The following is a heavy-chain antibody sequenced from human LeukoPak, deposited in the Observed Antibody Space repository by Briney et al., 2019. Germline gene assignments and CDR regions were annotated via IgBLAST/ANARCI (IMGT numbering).Heavy chain of an antibody. J-gene: IGHJ4*02. CDR1: GGSISSSSYY. D-gene: IGHD6-13*01. CDR3: ARDEGIAAAGTRAFDY. CDR2: IYYSGST. Sequence: SETLSLTCTVSGGSISSSSYYWGWIRQPPGKGLEWIGSIYYSGSTYYNPSLKSRVTISVDTSKNQFSLKLSSVTAADTAEYYCARDEGIAAAGTRAFDYWGQGTLVTVSP. V-gene: IGHV4-39*07.